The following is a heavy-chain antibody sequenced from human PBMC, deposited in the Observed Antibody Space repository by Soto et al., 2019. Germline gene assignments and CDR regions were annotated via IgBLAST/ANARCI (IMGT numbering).Heavy chain of an antibody. Sequence: SETLSLTCAVSGGSISSGGYSWSWIRQPPGKGLEWIGYIYHSGSTYYNPSLKSRVTISVDRSKNQFSLKLSSVTAAFTAVYYCARKGVWFGEAHFDYWGQGTLVTVSS. V-gene: IGHV4-30-2*01. CDR1: GGSISSGGYS. D-gene: IGHD3-10*01. CDR3: ARKGVWFGEAHFDY. CDR2: IYHSGST. J-gene: IGHJ4*02.